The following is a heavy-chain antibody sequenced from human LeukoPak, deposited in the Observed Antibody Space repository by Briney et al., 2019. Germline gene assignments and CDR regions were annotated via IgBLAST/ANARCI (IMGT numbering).Heavy chain of an antibody. CDR2: IYHSGST. CDR1: GGSISSGGYS. V-gene: IGHV4-30-2*01. D-gene: IGHD2-2*01. CDR3: ARGVPAAIDY. Sequence: PSETLSLTCAVSGGSISSGGYSWSWIRQPPGKGLEWIGYIYHSGSTYYNPSLKSRVTISVDRSKNQFSLKLSSVTAADTAVYYCARGVPAAIDYWGQGTLVTVSS. J-gene: IGHJ4*02.